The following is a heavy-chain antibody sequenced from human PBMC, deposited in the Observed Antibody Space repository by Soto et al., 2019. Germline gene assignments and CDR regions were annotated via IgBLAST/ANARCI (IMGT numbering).Heavy chain of an antibody. CDR2: ILSDGSKQ. CDR3: GRTAAVAGPDAFDI. Sequence: PGGSLRLSCAASRFTFSYYAMHWIRQAPGKGLEWMAVILSDGSKQYYAESVKGRFTISRDNSKSTLYLQMNSLRVEDTAVYYWGRTAAVAGPDAFDIWGQGTMVTVSS. V-gene: IGHV3-30*04. D-gene: IGHD6-19*01. J-gene: IGHJ3*02. CDR1: RFTFSYYA.